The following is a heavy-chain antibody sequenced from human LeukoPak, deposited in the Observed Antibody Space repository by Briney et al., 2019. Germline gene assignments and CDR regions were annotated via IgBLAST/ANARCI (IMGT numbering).Heavy chain of an antibody. J-gene: IGHJ4*02. CDR2: IYYSGST. CDR3: ARDRGRHSLDY. V-gene: IGHV4-59*01. Sequence: SETLSLTCTVSGGSISSYYWSWIRQPAGKGLEWIGYIYYSGSTNYNPSLKSRVTISVDTSKNQFSLKLSSVTAADTAVYYCARDRGRHSLDYWGQGTLVTVSS. CDR1: GGSISSYY.